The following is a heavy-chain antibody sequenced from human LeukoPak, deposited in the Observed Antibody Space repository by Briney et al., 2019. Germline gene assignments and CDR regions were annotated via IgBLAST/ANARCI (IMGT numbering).Heavy chain of an antibody. Sequence: GGSLRLSCAASGFTFSGYGMHWVREARGKGVEGVAVIRYAGSNDDYSASVKARFPISRDNSKNTLYLQMTSLRAEHTAVYYCARSIPRYDGSAYYPDYCGQGTLLTVSS. J-gene: IGHJ4*02. CDR3: ARSIPRYDGSAYYPDY. V-gene: IGHV3-33*01. D-gene: IGHD3-22*01. CDR1: GFTFSGYG. CDR2: IRYAGSND.